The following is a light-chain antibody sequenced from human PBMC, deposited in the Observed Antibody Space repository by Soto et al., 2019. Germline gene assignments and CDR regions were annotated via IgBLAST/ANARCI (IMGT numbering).Light chain of an antibody. CDR3: QQSFGNFTWT. CDR1: QNVLYNSNSNPY. CDR2: WTS. J-gene: IGKJ1*01. Sequence: DIVLTQSPDSLAVSLGARATINCKSSQNVLYNSNSNPYLSWYQQKTGQSPKLLIYWTSTRESGVPERFIGSGSGAEFTLTISSLRAEDVAVYYCQQSFGNFTWTFGQGTKVEIK. V-gene: IGKV4-1*01.